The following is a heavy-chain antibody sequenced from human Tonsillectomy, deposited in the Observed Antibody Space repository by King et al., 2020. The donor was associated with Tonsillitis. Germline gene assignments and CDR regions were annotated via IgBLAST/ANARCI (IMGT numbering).Heavy chain of an antibody. CDR2: ISYDGSNK. CDR1: GFTFSSYG. J-gene: IGHJ3*02. CDR3: AKDLGDIVVVPAAPDAFDI. V-gene: IGHV3-30*18. Sequence: VQLVESGGGVVQPGRSLRLSCAASGFTFSSYGMHWVRQAPGKGLEWVAVISYDGSNKYYADSVKGRFTISRDNSKNTLYLQMNSLRAEDTAVYYCAKDLGDIVVVPAAPDAFDIWGQGTMVTVSS. D-gene: IGHD2-2*01.